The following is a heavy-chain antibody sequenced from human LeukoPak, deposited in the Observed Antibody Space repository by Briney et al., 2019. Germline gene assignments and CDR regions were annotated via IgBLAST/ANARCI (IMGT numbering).Heavy chain of an antibody. D-gene: IGHD2-2*02. V-gene: IGHV3-7*01. CDR3: ARDSRDIVVVPAAIPFYYYYGMDV. CDR2: IKQDGSEK. Sequence: GGSLRLSCVVSGLRFRNYGMHWVRQAPGKGLEWVANIKQDGSEKYYVDSVKGRFTIPRDNAKNSLYLQMNSLRAEDTAVYYCARDSRDIVVVPAAIPFYYYYGMDVWGQGTTVTVSS. CDR1: GLRFRNYG. J-gene: IGHJ6*02.